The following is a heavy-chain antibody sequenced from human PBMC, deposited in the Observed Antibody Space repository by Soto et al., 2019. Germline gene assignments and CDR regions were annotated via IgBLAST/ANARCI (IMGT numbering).Heavy chain of an antibody. J-gene: IGHJ5*02. V-gene: IGHV4-4*07. D-gene: IGHD6-19*01. CDR3: AKEAGPDRWFYP. CDR1: GASISSYF. CDR2: ISTSGTT. Sequence: QVQLQESGPGLVEPSETLSLTCTVSGASISSYFWTWIRQPAGKGLDWIGRISTSGTTNYNPSLKSRVTMPVDTAKNHCSVNMSSVTAADTAVYYCAKEAGPDRWFYPWGHGTLVTVPS.